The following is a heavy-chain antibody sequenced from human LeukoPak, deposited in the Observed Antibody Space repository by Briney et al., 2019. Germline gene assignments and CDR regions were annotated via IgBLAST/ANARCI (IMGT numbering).Heavy chain of an antibody. CDR2: MNPNSGNT. D-gene: IGHD1-14*01. Sequence: GASVKVSCKASGYTFTSYDINWVRQATGQGLEWMGCMNPNSGNTGYAQKFQGRVTMTRNTSISTAYMELSSLRSEDTAVYYCARSGTGLYYYYYGMDVWGQGTTVTVSS. CDR1: GYTFTSYD. CDR3: ARSGTGLYYYYYGMDV. V-gene: IGHV1-8*01. J-gene: IGHJ6*02.